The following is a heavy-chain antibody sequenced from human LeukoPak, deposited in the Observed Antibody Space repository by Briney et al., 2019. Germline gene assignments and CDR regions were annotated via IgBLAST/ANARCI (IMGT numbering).Heavy chain of an antibody. CDR1: GFTFSTYS. J-gene: IGHJ4*02. CDR2: ISSSSSYI. CDR3: ARDRYYYDSSGYGTDY. Sequence: GGSLRLSCAASGFTFSTYSMNWVRQAPGKGLEWVSSISSSSSYIYYADSMKGRFTISRDNAKNSLYLQMNSLRAEDTAVYYCARDRYYYDSSGYGTDYWGQGTLVTVSS. D-gene: IGHD3-22*01. V-gene: IGHV3-21*01.